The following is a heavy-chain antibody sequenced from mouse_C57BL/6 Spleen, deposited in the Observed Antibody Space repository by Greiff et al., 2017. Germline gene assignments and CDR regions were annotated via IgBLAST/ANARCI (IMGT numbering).Heavy chain of an antibody. CDR3: ARAVVATDYAMDY. J-gene: IGHJ4*01. CDR1: GFTFSSYG. V-gene: IGHV5-6*01. D-gene: IGHD1-1*01. Sequence: EVKLMESGGDLVKPGGSLKLSCAASGFTFSSYGMSWVRQTPDKRLEWVATISSGGSYTYYPDSVKGRFTISRDNAKNTLYLQMSSLKSEDTAMYYCARAVVATDYAMDYWGQGTSVTVSS. CDR2: ISSGGSYT.